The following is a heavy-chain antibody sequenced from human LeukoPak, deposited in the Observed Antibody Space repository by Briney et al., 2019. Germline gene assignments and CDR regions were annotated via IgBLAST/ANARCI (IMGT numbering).Heavy chain of an antibody. Sequence: GGSLRLSCAASGFTFSIYSMNWVRQAPGKGLEWVSFISSSSSSTYYADSVKGRFTVSRDNAKNSLYLQMNSLRDKDTAVYYCARNPGGIGDYWGQGTLVTVSS. D-gene: IGHD4-23*01. CDR2: ISSSSSST. J-gene: IGHJ4*02. CDR3: ARNPGGIGDY. CDR1: GFTFSIYS. V-gene: IGHV3-48*02.